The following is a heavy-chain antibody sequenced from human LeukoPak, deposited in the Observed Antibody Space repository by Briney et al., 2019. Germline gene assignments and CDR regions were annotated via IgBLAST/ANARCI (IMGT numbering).Heavy chain of an antibody. Sequence: SETLSLTCAVYGGSFSGYYWSWIRQPPGKGLEWIGEINHSGSTNYNPSLKSRVTISVDTSKNQFSLKLSSVTAADTAVYYCGRGGGIVVVPAAISYGFDYWGQGTLVTVSS. V-gene: IGHV4-34*01. D-gene: IGHD2-2*01. J-gene: IGHJ4*02. CDR3: GRGGGIVVVPAAISYGFDY. CDR1: GGSFSGYY. CDR2: INHSGST.